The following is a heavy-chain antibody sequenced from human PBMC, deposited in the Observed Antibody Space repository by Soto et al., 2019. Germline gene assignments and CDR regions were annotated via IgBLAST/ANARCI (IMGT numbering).Heavy chain of an antibody. V-gene: IGHV3-23*01. CDR2: ISGSGGST. D-gene: IGHD6-19*01. CDR1: GFTFSSYA. J-gene: IGHJ4*02. Sequence: EVQLLESGGGLVQPGGSLRLSCAASGFTFSSYAMSWVRQAPGKGLEWVSAISGSGGSTYYADSVKGRFTIYRDNSKITLYLQMNSLRAEDTAVYYCAKDRSGSSGWYEGGDWGQGTLVTVSS. CDR3: AKDRSGSSGWYEGGD.